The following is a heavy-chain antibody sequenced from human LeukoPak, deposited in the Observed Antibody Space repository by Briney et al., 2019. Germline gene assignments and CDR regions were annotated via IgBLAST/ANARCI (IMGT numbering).Heavy chain of an antibody. CDR2: ISYDGGNK. CDR1: GFTFSSYV. J-gene: IGHJ4*02. D-gene: IGHD4-23*01. Sequence: GGSLRLSCAASGFTFSSYVMHWVRQAPGKGLEWVGFISYDGGNKYHADSVKGRFTISRDNSKNTLYLQMNSLRVEDTAVYYCARGYGGNGGDWGQGTLVTASS. V-gene: IGHV3-30-3*01. CDR3: ARGYGGNGGD.